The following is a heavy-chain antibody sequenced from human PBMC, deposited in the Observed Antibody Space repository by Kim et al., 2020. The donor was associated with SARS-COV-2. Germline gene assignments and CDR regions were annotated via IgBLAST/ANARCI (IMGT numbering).Heavy chain of an antibody. J-gene: IGHJ5*02. CDR3: ARRFQGIAVAGRWFDP. V-gene: IGHV4-39*01. D-gene: IGHD6-19*01. Sequence: LKSRVTISVDTSKNQFSLKLSSVTAADTAVYYCARRFQGIAVAGRWFDPWGQGTLVTVSS.